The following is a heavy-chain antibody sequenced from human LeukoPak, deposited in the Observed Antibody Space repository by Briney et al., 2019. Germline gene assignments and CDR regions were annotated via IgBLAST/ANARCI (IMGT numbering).Heavy chain of an antibody. CDR2: INHSGST. D-gene: IGHD2-2*01. J-gene: IGHJ6*02. V-gene: IGHV4-34*01. CDR1: GGSFSGYY. CDR3: ARGLYCSSTSCYAYYYYYGMDV. Sequence: PSETLSLTCAVYGGSFSGYYWSWIHQPPGKGLEWIGEINHSGSTNYNPSLKSRVTISVDTSKNQFSLKLSSVTAADTAVYYCARGLYCSSTSCYAYYYYYGMDVWGQGTTVTVSS.